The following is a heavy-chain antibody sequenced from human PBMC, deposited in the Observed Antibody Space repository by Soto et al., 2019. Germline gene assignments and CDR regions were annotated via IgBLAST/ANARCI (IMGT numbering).Heavy chain of an antibody. CDR3: ARVRYDFWSGNFYYYYGMDV. V-gene: IGHV4-34*01. Sequence: QVQLQQWGAGLLKPSETLSLTCAVYGGSFSGYYWSWIRQPPGKGLEWVGEVNHSGSTNYNPSLKSRVTLSVDTSENQFSLKLSSVTAADTAVYYCARVRYDFWSGNFYYYYGMDVCGQGTTVTFSS. CDR1: GGSFSGYY. J-gene: IGHJ6*02. CDR2: VNHSGST. D-gene: IGHD3-3*01.